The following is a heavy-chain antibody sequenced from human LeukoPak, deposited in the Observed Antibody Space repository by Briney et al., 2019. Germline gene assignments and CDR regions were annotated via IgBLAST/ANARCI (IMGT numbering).Heavy chain of an antibody. V-gene: IGHV4-4*07. Sequence: SETLSLTCTVSGGSISSYCWTWIRQSAGKGLEWIGRINTRGSTNYNPSLRSRVTMSVNTSKNQFSLNLTSVAAADTAVYSCAREGGDPRWLDPWGQGTLVTVSS. J-gene: IGHJ5*02. CDR1: GGSISSYC. CDR2: INTRGST. CDR3: AREGGDPRWLDP. D-gene: IGHD6-25*01.